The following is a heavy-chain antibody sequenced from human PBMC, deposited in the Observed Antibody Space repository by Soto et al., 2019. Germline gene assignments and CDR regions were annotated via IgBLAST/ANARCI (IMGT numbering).Heavy chain of an antibody. Sequence: QVQLVQSGAEEKKPGASVKVSCKASGYTFTSYAMHWVRQAPGQRLEWMGWINAGNGNTKYSQKFQGRVTITRDTSASTVYMELSSLRSEATAVYYCARVSGWYLLDYWGQGTLVTVSS. J-gene: IGHJ4*02. CDR3: ARVSGWYLLDY. CDR1: GYTFTSYA. CDR2: INAGNGNT. D-gene: IGHD6-19*01. V-gene: IGHV1-3*05.